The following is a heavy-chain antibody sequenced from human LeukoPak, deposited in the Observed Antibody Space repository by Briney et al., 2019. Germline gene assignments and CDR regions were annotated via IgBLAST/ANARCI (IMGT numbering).Heavy chain of an antibody. D-gene: IGHD3-22*01. V-gene: IGHV3-7*03. CDR3: AKAYYDRGGFYTDALDM. J-gene: IGHJ3*02. Sequence: GGSLRLSCAASGFTFSSYWMSWVRQAPGKGLGWVANIKQDGSEKYYVDSVKGRFTISRDNAKNSLYLQMSNLRVEDTAVYYCAKAYYDRGGFYTDALDMWGQGTMVTVSS. CDR2: IKQDGSEK. CDR1: GFTFSSYW.